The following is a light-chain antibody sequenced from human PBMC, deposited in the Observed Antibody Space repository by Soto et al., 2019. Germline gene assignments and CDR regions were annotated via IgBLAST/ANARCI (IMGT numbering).Light chain of an antibody. V-gene: IGKV3-20*01. CDR3: PQYGTSLWT. CDR1: QSVTNNN. J-gene: IGKJ1*01. Sequence: EIVLTQSPGTLSLSPGERATLSFRASQSVTNNNLAWYRHKPGQSPRLLIYGASRRATGIPDRFSGTGSGTYFTLNISRVEPEDFALYYCPQYGTSLWTCGQGPTVEIK. CDR2: GAS.